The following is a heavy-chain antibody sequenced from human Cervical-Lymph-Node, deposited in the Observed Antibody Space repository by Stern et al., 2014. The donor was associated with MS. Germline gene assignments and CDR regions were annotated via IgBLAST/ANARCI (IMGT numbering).Heavy chain of an antibody. D-gene: IGHD1-26*01. J-gene: IGHJ4*02. V-gene: IGHV4-31*01. CDR2: IYYSGST. CDR3: AAELGGSYYFDY. CDR1: GGSISSGGYY. Sequence: QVQLGQSGPGLVKPSQTLSLTCTVSGGSISSGGYYWSWIRQPPGKGLEWIGYIYYSGSTYYNPSLKSQVTISVDTSKTQFSLKLSSVTAADTAVYYCAAELGGSYYFDYWGQGTLVTVSS.